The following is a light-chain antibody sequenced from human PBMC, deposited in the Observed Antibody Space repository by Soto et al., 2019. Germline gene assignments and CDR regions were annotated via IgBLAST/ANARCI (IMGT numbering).Light chain of an antibody. CDR1: NSDIGNYNY. Sequence: QSALTRPASVSGSPGQSITISCTGTNSDIGNYNYVSWYQHLPGKAPKLMIYDVDSRPSGVSSRFSGSKSGNTASLAISGLQAEDEADYYCNSYREDHPRFYVFGTGTKSPS. V-gene: IGLV2-14*03. J-gene: IGLJ1*01. CDR3: NSYREDHPRFYV. CDR2: DVD.